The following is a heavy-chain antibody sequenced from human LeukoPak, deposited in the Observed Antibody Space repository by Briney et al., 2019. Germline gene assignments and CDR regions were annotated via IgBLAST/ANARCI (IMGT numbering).Heavy chain of an antibody. CDR3: AGSPRSGWYWFDY. J-gene: IGHJ4*02. Sequence: GRSLRLSCAASGFTFSSYAMHWVRQAPGKWLEWVAVVSYDGINKYYADSVKGRFTISRDNSKNTLFLQMNSLRAEDTAVYSCAGSPRSGWYWFDYWGQGTLVTVSS. CDR2: VSYDGINK. D-gene: IGHD6-19*01. CDR1: GFTFSSYA. V-gene: IGHV3-30*04.